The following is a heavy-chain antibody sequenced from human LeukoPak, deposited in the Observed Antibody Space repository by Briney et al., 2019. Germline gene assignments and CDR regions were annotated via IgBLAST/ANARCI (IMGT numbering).Heavy chain of an antibody. D-gene: IGHD1-1*01. Sequence: PGGSLRLSCAASGFTFSSYGMHWVRQAPGKGLEWVAFIRYDGSNKYYADSVKGRFTISRDNSKNTLYLQMNSLRAEDTAVYYCAKGPYNWNDGHAFDIWGQGTMVTVSS. V-gene: IGHV3-30*02. CDR3: AKGPYNWNDGHAFDI. CDR1: GFTFSSYG. CDR2: IRYDGSNK. J-gene: IGHJ3*02.